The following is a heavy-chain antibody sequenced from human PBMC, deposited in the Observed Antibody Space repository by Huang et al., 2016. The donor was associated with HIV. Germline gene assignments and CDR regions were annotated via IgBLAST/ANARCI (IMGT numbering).Heavy chain of an antibody. J-gene: IGHJ4*02. Sequence: QVQLVQSGAEVKKPGASVKVSCKASGYNFPSYDINWVRQATGQGLEWMGWMNPKSGKRGYAQNFQGRVTMTRNTSKSTAYMELGGLRSEDTAVYYCARGYCSGGTCCLYFDYWGQGTLVTVS. CDR2: MNPKSGKR. CDR3: ARGYCSGGTCCLYFDY. D-gene: IGHD2-15*01. V-gene: IGHV1-8*01. CDR1: GYNFPSYD.